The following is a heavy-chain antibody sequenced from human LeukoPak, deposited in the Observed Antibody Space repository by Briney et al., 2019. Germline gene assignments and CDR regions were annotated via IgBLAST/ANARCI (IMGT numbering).Heavy chain of an antibody. Sequence: GGSLRLSCVASGFTFSSYSMNWVRQAPGKGLVWVSRIKSDGSSTSYADSVKGRFTISRDNAKNTLYLQMNSLRAEGTAVYYCVREYYDFWSGYYHYFDYWGQGTLVTVSS. J-gene: IGHJ4*02. D-gene: IGHD3-3*01. V-gene: IGHV3-74*01. CDR2: IKSDGSST. CDR1: GFTFSSYS. CDR3: VREYYDFWSGYYHYFDY.